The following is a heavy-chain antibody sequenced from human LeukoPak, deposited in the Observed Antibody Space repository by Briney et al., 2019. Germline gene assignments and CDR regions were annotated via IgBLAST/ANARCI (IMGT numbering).Heavy chain of an antibody. CDR1: GFTVGGNY. CDR3: ATRYCSSTSCYRGAFDI. J-gene: IGHJ3*02. Sequence: GGSLRLSCAASGFTVGGNYMSWVRQAPGKGLEWVSLIYSGGDTYYADSVKGRFTISRDNSKNTLYLQMDSLRAEDTAVYYCATRYCSSTSCYRGAFDIWGQGTMVTVSS. CDR2: IYSGGDT. D-gene: IGHD2-2*01. V-gene: IGHV3-66*02.